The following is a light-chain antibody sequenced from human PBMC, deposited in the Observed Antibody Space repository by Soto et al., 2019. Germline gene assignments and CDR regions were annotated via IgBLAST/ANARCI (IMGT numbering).Light chain of an antibody. CDR2: DVS. Sequence: HSALTQPASVSGSPGQSITISCTGTSSDVGGYNYVSWYQHHPGKAPKLMIYDVSNRPSGVSNRFSGSKSGHTASLTISGLQAEDEADYYCSSYTSSNTDVFGTGTKLTVL. V-gene: IGLV2-14*03. J-gene: IGLJ1*01. CDR3: SSYTSSNTDV. CDR1: SSDVGGYNY.